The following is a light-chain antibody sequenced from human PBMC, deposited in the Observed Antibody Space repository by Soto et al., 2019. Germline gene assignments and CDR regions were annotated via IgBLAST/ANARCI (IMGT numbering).Light chain of an antibody. V-gene: IGKV3-20*01. CDR2: GAS. CDR3: QQYGNSPWT. Sequence: TVLTQSPGTLSLYPGERATLSCRASQSVSSNYLAWYQQKPGQAPRLLIYGASTRATGIPDRFSGSGSGTDFTLTISRLEPEDFTVYHCQQYGNSPWTFGQGTKVDIK. J-gene: IGKJ1*01. CDR1: QSVSSNY.